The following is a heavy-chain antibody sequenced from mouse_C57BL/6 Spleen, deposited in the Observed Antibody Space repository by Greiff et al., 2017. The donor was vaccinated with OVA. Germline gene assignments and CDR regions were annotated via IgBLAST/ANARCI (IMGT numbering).Heavy chain of an antibody. Sequence: QVQLKESGPGLVQPSQSLSITCTVSGFSLTSYGVHWVRQSPGKGLEWLGVLWSGGSTDYNAAFLSSLSISKDNSKSQVFFKMNSLQAYDTAIYYCARNRANWYFDVWGTGTTVTVSS. V-gene: IGHV2-2*01. CDR2: LWSGGST. CDR1: GFSLTSYG. J-gene: IGHJ1*03. D-gene: IGHD3-1*01. CDR3: ARNRANWYFDV.